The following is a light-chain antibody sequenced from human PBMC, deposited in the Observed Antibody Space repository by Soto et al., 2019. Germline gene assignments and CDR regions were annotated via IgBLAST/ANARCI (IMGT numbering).Light chain of an antibody. CDR1: KNDIGDYNL. Sequence: QSVLTQPPSASGSSGQSVTISCTGTKNDIGDYNLVSWYQQRPGEAPKLVIFDVSNRPSGVSDRFSGSKSGNTASLTISGLQAEDEGDYFCCSYSTDTTLYVFGSGTKVTVL. CDR2: DVS. V-gene: IGLV2-8*01. J-gene: IGLJ1*01. CDR3: CSYSTDTTLYV.